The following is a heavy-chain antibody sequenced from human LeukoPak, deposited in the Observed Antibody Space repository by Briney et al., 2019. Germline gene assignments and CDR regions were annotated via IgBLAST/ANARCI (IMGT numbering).Heavy chain of an antibody. Sequence: SETLSLTCSVSGDSITNTIYYWAWVRQPPGKGLEWIGTVYYTGATFYKPSLKSRVTVSADTSRNQFSLSLRSVTAADAAVYYCATIRRYGGNPAYYFDDWGPGTLVTVSS. CDR2: VYYTGAT. CDR1: GDSITNTIYY. CDR3: ATIRRYGGNPAYYFDD. V-gene: IGHV4-39*01. J-gene: IGHJ4*02. D-gene: IGHD5-12*01.